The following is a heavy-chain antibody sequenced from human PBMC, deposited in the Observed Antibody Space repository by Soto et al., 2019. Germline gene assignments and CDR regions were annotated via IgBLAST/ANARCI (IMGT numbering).Heavy chain of an antibody. CDR3: AKAATITTLYNFDF. CDR1: GFTFSSFG. V-gene: IGHV3-23*01. CDR2: ISDSGGST. D-gene: IGHD4-4*01. Sequence: XVSLRLSCAASGFTFSSFGMNWVRQAPGKGLEWVSLISDSGGSTYHADSVKGRFTISRDNSKNTLYLQMNSLRAEDTAVYYCAKAATITTLYNFDFWGQGTLVTVSS. J-gene: IGHJ4*02.